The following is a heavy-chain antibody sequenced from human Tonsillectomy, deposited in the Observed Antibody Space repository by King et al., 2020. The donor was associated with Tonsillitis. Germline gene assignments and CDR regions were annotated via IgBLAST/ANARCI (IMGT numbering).Heavy chain of an antibody. CDR1: GFVFHDYT. D-gene: IGHD1-26*01. J-gene: IGHJ4*02. V-gene: IGHV3-9*01. Sequence: VQLVESGGGLVQPGRSLRLSCAASGFVFHDYTMHWVRHAPGKGLEWVSSITWSSDNIDYADSVRGRFTISRDNGKNSLYLQMNSLRLDDTALYYCTRDITGSDPAYNFEHWGQGTLVTVSS. CDR3: TRDITGSDPAYNFEH. CDR2: ITWSSDNI.